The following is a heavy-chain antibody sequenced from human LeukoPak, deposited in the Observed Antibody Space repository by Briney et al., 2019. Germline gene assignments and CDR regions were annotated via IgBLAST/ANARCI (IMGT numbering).Heavy chain of an antibody. J-gene: IGHJ4*02. CDR3: ARDIGWGSFDY. V-gene: IGHV3-30*04. Sequence: GGSLRLSCAASGFTFSSYAMHWVRQAPGMGLEWVAVISYDGSNIYYADSVKGRFTISRDNAKNSLYLQMNSLRAEDTAVYYCARDIGWGSFDYWGQGTLVTVSS. CDR1: GFTFSSYA. D-gene: IGHD7-27*01. CDR2: ISYDGSNI.